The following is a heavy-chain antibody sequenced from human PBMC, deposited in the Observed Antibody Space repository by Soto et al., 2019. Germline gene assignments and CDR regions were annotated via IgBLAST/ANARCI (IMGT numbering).Heavy chain of an antibody. Sequence: GGSRRLYRRAAGVFSSKCAPNWVSQGPGKGLEWVAVIGGEAASTKCADSVNRRPTDSSDNSKNTMFLPLDSLTDYDTAIYYYAKDSLNTTDIVSPFYFWARGTAVPVSA. D-gene: IGHD2-15*01. CDR3: AKDSLNTTDIVSPFYF. J-gene: IGHJ4*02. V-gene: IGHV3-23*01. CDR2: IGGEAAST. CDR1: GVFSSKCA.